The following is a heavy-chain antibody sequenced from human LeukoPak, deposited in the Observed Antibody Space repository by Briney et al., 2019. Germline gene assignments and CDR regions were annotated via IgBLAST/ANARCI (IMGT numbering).Heavy chain of an antibody. Sequence: GGSLRHSCAASGLTFSDYYMSGIRQAPGKGPECLSHISSFSNFRSYADSVKGRFTISRDNTKNSLYLQVNSLRAEDTAVYYCARPTIAAAGNFEYWGQGTLVTVSS. J-gene: IGHJ4*02. V-gene: IGHV3-11*03. CDR1: GLTFSDYY. D-gene: IGHD6-13*01. CDR2: ISSFSNFR. CDR3: ARPTIAAAGNFEY.